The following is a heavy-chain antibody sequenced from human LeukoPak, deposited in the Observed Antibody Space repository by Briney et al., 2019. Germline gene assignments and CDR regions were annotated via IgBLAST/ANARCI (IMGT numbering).Heavy chain of an antibody. D-gene: IGHD2-21*02. CDR3: AKEDCGVDCSTFDY. Sequence: PGGSLRLSCAAFGXTFSRYAMSWVRQAPGKGQEWVSAISGSGGTTYYADSVKGRFTISRDNSKSTLYLQMNSLRAEDTAVYYCAKEDCGVDCSTFDYWGQGTLVTVSS. J-gene: IGHJ4*02. CDR1: GXTFSRYA. V-gene: IGHV3-23*01. CDR2: ISGSGGTT.